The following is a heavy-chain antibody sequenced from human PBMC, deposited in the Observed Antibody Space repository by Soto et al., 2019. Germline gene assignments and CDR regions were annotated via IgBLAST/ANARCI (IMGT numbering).Heavy chain of an antibody. CDR3: AREGDDRHFFFDS. CDR1: GRSMISYY. D-gene: IGHD3-3*02. CDR2: IYTGGNT. V-gene: IGHV4-4*07. Sequence: SETLSLTCNVSGRSMISYYWSWIRQPAGKGLEWIGRIYTGGNTNYNPSLKSRVTMSVDTSKSQFSLSLTSVTAADTAVYYCAREGDDRHFFFDSWGQGTLVTVSS. J-gene: IGHJ4*02.